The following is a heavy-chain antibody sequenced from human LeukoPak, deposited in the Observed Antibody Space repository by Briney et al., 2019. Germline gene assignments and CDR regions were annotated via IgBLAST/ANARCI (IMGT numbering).Heavy chain of an antibody. Sequence: SQTLSLTCTVSGGSISSGDYYWSWIRQPPGKGLEWIGYIHYSGSTYYNPSLKSRVTISVDTSKNQFSLKLSSVTAADTAVYYCARGGDSSGYCYFDYWGQGTLVTVSS. D-gene: IGHD3-22*01. CDR2: IHYSGST. CDR1: GGSISSGDYY. CDR3: ARGGDSSGYCYFDY. J-gene: IGHJ4*02. V-gene: IGHV4-30-4*01.